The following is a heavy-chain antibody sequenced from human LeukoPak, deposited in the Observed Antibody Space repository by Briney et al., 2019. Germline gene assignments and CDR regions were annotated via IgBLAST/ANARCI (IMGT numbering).Heavy chain of an antibody. V-gene: IGHV3-74*01. J-gene: IGHJ3*02. CDR1: GFTFSSYW. D-gene: IGHD6-13*01. CDR3: ARDRGGSSWDDAFDI. CDR2: INSDGSST. Sequence: PGGSLRLSCAASGFTFSSYWMHWVRHAPGKGLVWVSRINSDGSSTSYADSVKGRFTISRDNAKNTLYLQMNSLRTEDTAVYYCARDRGGSSWDDAFDIWGQGTMVTVSS.